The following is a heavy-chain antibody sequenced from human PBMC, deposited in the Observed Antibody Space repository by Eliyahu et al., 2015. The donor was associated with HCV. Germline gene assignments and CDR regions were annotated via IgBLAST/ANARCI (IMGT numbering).Heavy chain of an antibody. CDR3: ARILGGGRQSEKGAFDI. CDR2: IKQDGSEK. CDR1: GFXFXSXW. D-gene: IGHD4-11*01. J-gene: IGHJ3*02. Sequence: EVQLVESGGGLVQPGGSLXLSCAAXGFXFXSXWMXWVRQXPGKGXEWVANIKQDGSEKYYVDSVKGRFTISRDNAKNSLYLQMNSLRAEDTAVYYCARILGGGRQSEKGAFDIWGQGTMVTVSS. V-gene: IGHV3-7*01.